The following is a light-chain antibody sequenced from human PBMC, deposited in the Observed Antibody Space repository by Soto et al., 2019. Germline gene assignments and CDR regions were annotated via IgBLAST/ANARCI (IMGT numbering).Light chain of an antibody. Sequence: IQMTQSPSSLSASVGDRVTITCRASQHITNYLNWYLQKPGKAPTLLIYDASNLETGVPSRFSGSGSGTDFTLTIRSLQPEDVGTFYCQQYDSFPYTFGQGTRLEMK. CDR3: QQYDSFPYT. J-gene: IGKJ2*01. CDR1: QHITNY. V-gene: IGKV1-33*01. CDR2: DAS.